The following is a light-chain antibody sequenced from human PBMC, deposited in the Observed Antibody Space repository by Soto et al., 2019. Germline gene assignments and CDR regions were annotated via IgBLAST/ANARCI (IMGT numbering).Light chain of an antibody. J-gene: IGKJ4*01. CDR1: QSVSSY. CDR2: DAS. CDR3: HQYGISP. V-gene: IGKV3-11*01. Sequence: EIVLTQSPSTLSFSPGERGTRSCRASQSVSSYLAWYQQKPGQAPRLLMYDASNRATGIPARFSGSGSGTEFSLTISRLEPEDFAVYYCHQYGISPFGGGTKVDIK.